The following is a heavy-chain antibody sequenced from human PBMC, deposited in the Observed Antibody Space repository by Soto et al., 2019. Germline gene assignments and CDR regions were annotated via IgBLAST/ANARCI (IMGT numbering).Heavy chain of an antibody. J-gene: IGHJ4*02. CDR1: GGSISSYY. CDR3: ARVPAY. Sequence: SETLSLTCTVSGGSISSYYWSWIRQPPGKGLEWIGYIYYSGSTYYNPSLKSRVTISVDTSKNQFSLKLSSVTAADTAVYYCARVPAYWGQGTLVTVSS. CDR2: IYYSGST. V-gene: IGHV4-59*12.